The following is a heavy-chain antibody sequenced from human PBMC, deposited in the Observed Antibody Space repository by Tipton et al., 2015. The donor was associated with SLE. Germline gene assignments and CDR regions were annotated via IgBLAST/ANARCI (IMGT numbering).Heavy chain of an antibody. V-gene: IGHV4-31*03. CDR3: ARDVGGYNTGWFPYYFDY. Sequence: GLVKPSGTLSLNCTVSGGSISSGGYYWSWIRQSPGKGLEWIGYISYSGSTNYNSSLKSRLTISVDTSKNQFSLKLSSVTAADTAVYYCARDVGGYNTGWFPYYFDYWGQGTLVTVSS. CDR1: GGSISSGGYY. J-gene: IGHJ4*02. D-gene: IGHD2-8*02. CDR2: ISYSGST.